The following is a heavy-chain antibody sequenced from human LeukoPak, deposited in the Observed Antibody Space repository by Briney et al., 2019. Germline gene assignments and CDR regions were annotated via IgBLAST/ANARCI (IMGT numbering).Heavy chain of an antibody. Sequence: GGSLRLSCAASGFTFSNFGMHWVRQAPGKGLEWVGFIRSKAYGGTTEYAASVKGRFTISRDDSKSIAYLQMNSLKTEDTAVYYCTSFFWQTPGGYWGQGTLVTVSS. CDR2: IRSKAYGGTT. CDR3: TSFFWQTPGGY. V-gene: IGHV3-49*04. J-gene: IGHJ4*02. CDR1: GFTFSNFG. D-gene: IGHD3-3*01.